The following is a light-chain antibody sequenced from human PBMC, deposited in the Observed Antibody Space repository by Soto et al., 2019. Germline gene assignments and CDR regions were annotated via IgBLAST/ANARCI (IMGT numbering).Light chain of an antibody. J-gene: IGLJ1*01. CDR1: SSDVGGYNF. CDR2: DVT. Sequence: QSALTQPASVSGSPGQSITISCTGTSSDVGGYNFVSWYQHHPGKGPKLIIFDVTNRPSGVSNRFSGSKSGNTASLTISGLQAEYEADYYCSSYTPSSTPFVFGTGTKVTVL. CDR3: SSYTPSSTPFV. V-gene: IGLV2-14*03.